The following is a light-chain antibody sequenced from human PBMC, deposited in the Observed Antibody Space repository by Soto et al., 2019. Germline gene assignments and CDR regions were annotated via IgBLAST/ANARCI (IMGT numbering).Light chain of an antibody. CDR1: QGVRDD. CDR2: SAS. J-gene: IGKJ4*01. V-gene: IGKV1-6*01. Sequence: IQMTQSPSSLSASVGDRVTITCRTSQGVRDDVGWYQQKPGKAPKLLIYSASTLQSGVPSRFTDSGSGKDFTLTIIGLQPEDFATYYCLQESNYPLTFGGANKGEI. CDR3: LQESNYPLT.